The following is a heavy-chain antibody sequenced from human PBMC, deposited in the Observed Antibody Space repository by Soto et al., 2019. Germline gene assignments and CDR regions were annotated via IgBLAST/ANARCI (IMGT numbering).Heavy chain of an antibody. CDR1: GGSISSGDYY. CDR2: IYYSGST. CDR3: ARVGGFGATTIDS. J-gene: IGHJ4*02. D-gene: IGHD3-10*01. Sequence: QVQLQESGPGLVKPSQTLSLTCTVSGGSISSGDYYWSWIRQPPGKGLEWIGYIYYSGSTYYNPSLKSRVTISVDTSKNQFSLKLSTVTAADTAVYYCARVGGFGATTIDSCGQGTMVTVSS. V-gene: IGHV4-30-4*01.